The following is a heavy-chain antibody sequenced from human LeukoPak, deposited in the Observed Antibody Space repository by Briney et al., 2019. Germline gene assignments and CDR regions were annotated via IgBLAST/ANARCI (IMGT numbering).Heavy chain of an antibody. CDR3: ARAGCCSAGSCYSSVWFDP. Sequence: SQTLSLTCTVSGGSISSGGYYWSWIRQHPGKGLEWIGYIYSSGSTYYNSSLKSRVTISVDMSKTQFSLKLSSVTAAGTAVYYCARAGCCSAGSCYSSVWFDPWGQGTLVTVSS. CDR1: GGSISSGGYY. CDR2: IYSSGST. V-gene: IGHV4-31*03. J-gene: IGHJ5*02. D-gene: IGHD2-15*01.